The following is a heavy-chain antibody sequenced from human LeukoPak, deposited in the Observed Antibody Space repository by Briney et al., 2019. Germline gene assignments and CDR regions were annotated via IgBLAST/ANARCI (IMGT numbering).Heavy chain of an antibody. CDR3: ARSNTQYYCDSSGYYGSDY. CDR1: GGTFSSYA. V-gene: IGHV1-69*05. J-gene: IGHJ4*02. D-gene: IGHD3-22*01. Sequence: SVKVSCKASGGTFSSYAISWVRQAPGQGLEWMGGIIPIFGTANYAQKFQGRVTITTDESTSTAYMELSSLRSEDTAVYYCARSNTQYYCDSSGYYGSDYWGQGTLVTVSS. CDR2: IIPIFGTA.